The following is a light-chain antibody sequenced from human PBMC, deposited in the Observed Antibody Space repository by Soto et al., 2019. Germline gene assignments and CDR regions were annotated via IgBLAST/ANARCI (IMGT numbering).Light chain of an antibody. V-gene: IGKV3-20*01. CDR3: QQYGNSPQT. J-gene: IGKJ1*01. Sequence: EIVLTQSPGTLSLSPGERATLSCRASQSVSSIYLAWYQQKPGQAPRLLIYGASSRATGIPDRFSGSGSGTDFTLTISRLEPEDFAVYYCQQYGNSPQTFGQGNKVEVK. CDR1: QSVSSIY. CDR2: GAS.